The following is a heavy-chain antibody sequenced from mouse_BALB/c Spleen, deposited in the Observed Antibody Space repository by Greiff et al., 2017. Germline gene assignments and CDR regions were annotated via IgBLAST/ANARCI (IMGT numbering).Heavy chain of an antibody. Sequence: EVKLVESGGGLVKPGGSLKLSCAASGFTFSSFGMHWVRQAPEKGLEWVAYISSGSSTIYYADTVKGRFTISRDNPKNTLFLQMTSLRSEDTAMYYCAYGNYTSDYWGQGTTLTVSS. CDR1: GFTFSSFG. V-gene: IGHV5-17*02. CDR3: AYGNYTSDY. CDR2: ISSGSSTI. D-gene: IGHD2-1*01. J-gene: IGHJ2*01.